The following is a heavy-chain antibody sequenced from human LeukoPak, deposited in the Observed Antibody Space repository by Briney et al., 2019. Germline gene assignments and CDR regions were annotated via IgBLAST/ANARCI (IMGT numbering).Heavy chain of an antibody. J-gene: IGHJ4*02. CDR3: ARGGARYFDY. CDR2: IKQDESER. CDR1: GFTFTHYC. D-gene: IGHD1-26*01. V-gene: IGHV3-7*01. Sequence: GGSLRLSCAASGFTFTHYCMSWVRQAPGKGLEWVANIKQDESERDYVDSVKGRFTISRDNAKNSPYLQMNSLRAEDTAVYYCARGGARYFDYWGQGALVTVSS.